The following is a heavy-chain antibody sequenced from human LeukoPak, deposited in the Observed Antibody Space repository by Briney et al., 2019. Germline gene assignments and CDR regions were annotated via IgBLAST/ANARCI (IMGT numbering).Heavy chain of an antibody. CDR2: IYTSGGT. D-gene: IGHD3-22*01. J-gene: IGHJ5*02. CDR3: ARDETTYYYDSSVWFDP. Sequence: SETMSLTCTVSGGSLSGYYWSWIRQPPGKGLEWIGRIYTSGGTNYNPSPKRRVTMSVDTSKNQFSLKLSSVTAADTAVYYCARDETTYYYDSSVWFDPWGQGTLVTVSS. V-gene: IGHV4-4*07. CDR1: GGSLSGYY.